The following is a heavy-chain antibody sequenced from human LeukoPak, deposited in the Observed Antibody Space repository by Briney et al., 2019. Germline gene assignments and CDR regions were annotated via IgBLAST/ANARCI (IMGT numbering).Heavy chain of an antibody. Sequence: SQTLSLTCTVSGGSISSGGYYWSWIRQHPGKRLEWIGYIYYSGSTYYNPSLKSRVTISVDTSKNQFSLKLSSVTAADTAVYYCAREPYRYCSGGSCYPYNWFDPWGQGTLVTVSS. J-gene: IGHJ5*02. CDR1: GGSISSGGYY. CDR3: AREPYRYCSGGSCYPYNWFDP. D-gene: IGHD2-15*01. V-gene: IGHV4-31*03. CDR2: IYYSGST.